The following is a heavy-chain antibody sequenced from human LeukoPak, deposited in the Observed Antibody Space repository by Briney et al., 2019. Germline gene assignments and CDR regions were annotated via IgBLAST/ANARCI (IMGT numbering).Heavy chain of an antibody. V-gene: IGHV3-30*04. J-gene: IGHJ4*02. CDR3: VRGTGY. CDR2: ISYDGSNK. Sequence: GGSLRLSCAASGFTFSTCALHWVRQAPGKGLEWVTVISYDGSNKYYADSVKGRFTISRDNSKNTLYLQMSSLRADDTAVYYCVRGTGYWGQGTLVTVSS. CDR1: GFTFSTCA.